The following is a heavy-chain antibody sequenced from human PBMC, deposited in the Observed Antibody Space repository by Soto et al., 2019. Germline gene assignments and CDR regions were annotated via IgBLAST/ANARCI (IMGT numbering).Heavy chain of an antibody. J-gene: IGHJ4*02. V-gene: IGHV3-33*06. Sequence: HPGGSLRLSCAASGFTFSSYGMHWVRQAPGKGLEWVAVIWYDGSNKYYADSVKGRFTISRDNSKNTLYLQMNSLRAEDTAVYYCAKDRDADDVGAPIDYWGQGTLVTVSS. CDR2: IWYDGSNK. D-gene: IGHD1-26*01. CDR1: GFTFSSYG. CDR3: AKDRDADDVGAPIDY.